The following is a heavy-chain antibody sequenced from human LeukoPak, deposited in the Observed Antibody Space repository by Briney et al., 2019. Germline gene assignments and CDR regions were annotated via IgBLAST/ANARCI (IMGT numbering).Heavy chain of an antibody. Sequence: SETLSLTCAVYGGSFSGYYWSWIRQPPGKGLEWIGEINHSGSTNYNPSLKSRVTISVDTSKNQFSLKLSSVTAADTAVYYCARVNYYGSGSNDYWGQGTLVTVSS. D-gene: IGHD3-10*01. J-gene: IGHJ4*02. CDR1: GGSFSGYY. CDR2: INHSGST. CDR3: ARVNYYGSGSNDY. V-gene: IGHV4-34*01.